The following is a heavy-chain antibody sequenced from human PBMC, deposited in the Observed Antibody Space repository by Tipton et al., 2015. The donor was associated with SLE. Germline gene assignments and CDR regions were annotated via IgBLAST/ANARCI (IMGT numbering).Heavy chain of an antibody. CDR1: GASISSGSSY. V-gene: IGHV4-61*02. CDR3: ARGLFQTGMGV. D-gene: IGHD2/OR15-2a*01. Sequence: TLSLTCTVSGASISSGSSYWSWIRQPAGKGLEWIGRIFSRGSTNSNLSLKSRVTISLDASKNQFSLQLNSVTPEDTAVYYCARGLFQTGMGVWGQGTTVTVSS. CDR2: IFSRGST. J-gene: IGHJ6*02.